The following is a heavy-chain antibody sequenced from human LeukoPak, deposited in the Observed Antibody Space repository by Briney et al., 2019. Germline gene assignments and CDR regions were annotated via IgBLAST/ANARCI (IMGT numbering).Heavy chain of an antibody. Sequence: GGSLRLSCAASGFTFDDYGMSWVRQDPGKGLEWVSGINWNGGSTGYADSVKGRFTISRDNAKNSLYLQMNSLRAEDTALYYCARVGYDSTPTWGDAFDIWGQGTMVTVS. CDR2: INWNGGST. CDR3: ARVGYDSTPTWGDAFDI. J-gene: IGHJ3*02. D-gene: IGHD3-22*01. CDR1: GFTFDDYG. V-gene: IGHV3-20*04.